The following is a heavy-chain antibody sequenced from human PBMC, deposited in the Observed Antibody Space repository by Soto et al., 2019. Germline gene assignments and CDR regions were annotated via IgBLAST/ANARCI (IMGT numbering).Heavy chain of an antibody. Sequence: GGSLRLSCAASGFTFSSYSMNWVRQAPGKGLEWVSSISSSSSYIYYADSVKGRFTISRDNAKNSLYLQMNSLRAEDTAVYYCAGSGWYAGTYYFDYWGQGTLVTVSS. CDR3: AGSGWYAGTYYFDY. J-gene: IGHJ4*02. CDR1: GFTFSSYS. D-gene: IGHD6-19*01. V-gene: IGHV3-21*01. CDR2: ISSSSSYI.